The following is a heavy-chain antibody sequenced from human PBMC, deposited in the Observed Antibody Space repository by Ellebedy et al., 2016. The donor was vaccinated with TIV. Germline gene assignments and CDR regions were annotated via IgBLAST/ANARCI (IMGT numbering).Heavy chain of an antibody. CDR3: AKGAEAYSSGWYYDY. CDR1: GFTVSSNY. CDR2: ISGSGGST. J-gene: IGHJ4*02. V-gene: IGHV3-23*01. Sequence: PGGSLRLSCAASGFTVSSNYMSWVRQAPGKGLEWVSAISGSGGSTYYADSVKGRFTISRDNSKNTLYLQMNSLRAEDTAVYYCAKGAEAYSSGWYYDYWGQGTLVTVSS. D-gene: IGHD6-19*01.